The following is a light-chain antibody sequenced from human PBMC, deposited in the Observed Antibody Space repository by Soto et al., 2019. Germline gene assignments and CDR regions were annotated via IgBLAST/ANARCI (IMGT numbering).Light chain of an antibody. CDR1: SNDIGGYNY. Sequence: QSVLTQPASVSGSPGQSITISCTGTSNDIGGYNYVSWYQQHPGKAPKLMIYDVSHRPSGISYRFSGSKSGNTASLTIFGLRAEDEADYYCSSSTSRTTHVVFGGGTQLTVL. J-gene: IGLJ2*01. V-gene: IGLV2-14*01. CDR3: SSSTSRTTHVV. CDR2: DVS.